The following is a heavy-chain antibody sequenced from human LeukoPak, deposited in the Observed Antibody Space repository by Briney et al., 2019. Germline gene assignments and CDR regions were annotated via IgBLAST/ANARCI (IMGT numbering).Heavy chain of an antibody. CDR2: IYHSGST. Sequence: PSETVSLTCTVSGSGYSISGGYYWGWIRQPPGKGLEWIGSIYHSGSTYYNPSLKSRVTISLDMSKSQFSLRLNSVTAADTAVYFCAGQFDSSGSYFYWGQGTLVTVSS. CDR3: AGQFDSSGSYFY. V-gene: IGHV4-38-2*02. D-gene: IGHD3-22*01. CDR1: GSGYSISGGYY. J-gene: IGHJ4*02.